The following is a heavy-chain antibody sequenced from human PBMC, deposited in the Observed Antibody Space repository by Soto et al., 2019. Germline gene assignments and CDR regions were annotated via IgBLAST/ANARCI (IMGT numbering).Heavy chain of an antibody. CDR1: GFTFSSYA. CDR3: AKDDSWGYGAFDI. V-gene: IGHV3-23*01. D-gene: IGHD3-22*01. CDR2: IRGSGGST. Sequence: PGGSLRLSCAASGFTFSSYAMSWVRQAPGKGLEWVSAIRGSGGSTYYADSVKGRFTISRDNSKNTLYLQMNSLRAQDTAVYFCAKDDSWGYGAFDIWGQGTMVTVSS. J-gene: IGHJ3*02.